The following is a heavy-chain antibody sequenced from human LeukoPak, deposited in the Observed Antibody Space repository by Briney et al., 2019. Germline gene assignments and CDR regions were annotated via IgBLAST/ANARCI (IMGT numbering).Heavy chain of an antibody. D-gene: IGHD3-3*01. J-gene: IGHJ4*02. V-gene: IGHV1-18*01. CDR1: GYTFTSYG. CDR2: ISAYNGNT. CDR3: ARDAGLYYDFWSGHPDY. Sequence: ASVKVSCEASGYTFTSYGISWVRQAPGQGLEWMGWISAYNGNTNYAQKLQGRVTMTTDTSTSTAYMELRSLGSDDTAVYYCARDAGLYYDFWSGHPDYWGQGTLVTVSS.